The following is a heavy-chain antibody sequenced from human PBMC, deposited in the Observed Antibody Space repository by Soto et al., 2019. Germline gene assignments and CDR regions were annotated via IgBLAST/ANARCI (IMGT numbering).Heavy chain of an antibody. J-gene: IGHJ4*02. V-gene: IGHV3-23*01. D-gene: IGHD6-6*01. CDR3: AKGSEFNNSYTLDFDF. CDR1: GFTFSSYA. Sequence: PGGSLRLSCAASGFTFSSYAMSWVRQAPGRGLEWVSIISGNGGSTYYAASVKGRFTISRDNTKNTLYLQMDSLTAEDTAVYYCAKGSEFNNSYTLDFDFWGQGALVTVSS. CDR2: ISGNGGST.